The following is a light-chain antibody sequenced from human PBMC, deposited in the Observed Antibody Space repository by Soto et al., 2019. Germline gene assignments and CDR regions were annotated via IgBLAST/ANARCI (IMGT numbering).Light chain of an antibody. J-gene: IGKJ1*01. CDR2: KAS. CDR1: QTISSW. V-gene: IGKV1-5*03. CDR3: QQYETFSGT. Sequence: DIQITQSPSTLSGSVGDRVTITCRASQTISSWLAWYQQKPGKAPKLLIYKASTLKSGVPSRFSGSGSGTEFTLTIGSLQPDDFATYYCQQYETFSGTFGPGTKVDIK.